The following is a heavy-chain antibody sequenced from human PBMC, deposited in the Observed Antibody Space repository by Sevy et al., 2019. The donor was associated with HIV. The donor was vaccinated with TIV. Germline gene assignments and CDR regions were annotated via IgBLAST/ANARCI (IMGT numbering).Heavy chain of an antibody. CDR3: TRGDPVVPPAGYYYHMDV. CDR1: GFTFDSYW. J-gene: IGHJ6*03. V-gene: IGHV3-74*01. CDR2: INSDGSST. Sequence: GGSLRLSCVASGFTFDSYWMHWVRQAPGKGLVWVSRINSDGSSTPYADSVKGRFTISRDNAKNTRYLQLNRLGAEDTAVYYCTRGDPVVPPAGYYYHMDVWGKGTTVTVSS. D-gene: IGHD2-15*01.